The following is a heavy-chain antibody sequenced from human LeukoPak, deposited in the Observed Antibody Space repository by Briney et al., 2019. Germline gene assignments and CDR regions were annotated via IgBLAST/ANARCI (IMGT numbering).Heavy chain of an antibody. Sequence: LTGRSLRLSCAASGFTFSSYGMHWVRQAPGKGLEWVAVISYDGSNKYYADSVKGRFTISRDNSKNTLYLQMSSLRPEDTAVYYCAKEVLLWFGESSYFDYWGQGTLVTVSS. J-gene: IGHJ4*02. CDR1: GFTFSSYG. CDR2: ISYDGSNK. D-gene: IGHD3-10*01. CDR3: AKEVLLWFGESSYFDY. V-gene: IGHV3-30*18.